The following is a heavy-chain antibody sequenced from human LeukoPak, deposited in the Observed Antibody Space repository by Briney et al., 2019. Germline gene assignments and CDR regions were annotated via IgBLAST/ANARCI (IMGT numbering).Heavy chain of an antibody. V-gene: IGHV3-48*04. Sequence: PGGSLRLSCAASGFTFSSYSMNWVRQAPGKGLEWVSYISSSSSTIYYADSVRGRFTISRDNAKNSLYLQMNSLRAEDTAVYYCARVSGSYRASYFQHWGQGTLVTVSS. J-gene: IGHJ1*01. CDR3: ARVSGSYRASYFQH. D-gene: IGHD1-26*01. CDR2: ISSSSSTI. CDR1: GFTFSSYS.